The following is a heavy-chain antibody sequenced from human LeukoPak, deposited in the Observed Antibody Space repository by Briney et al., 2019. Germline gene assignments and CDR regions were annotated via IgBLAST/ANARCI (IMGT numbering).Heavy chain of an antibody. V-gene: IGHV4-4*07. CDR1: GGSINNYY. CDR2: TYTRGST. CDR3: ARGRYCSADICSGGDAFDI. D-gene: IGHD2-15*01. Sequence: PSETLSLTCTVSGGSINNYYWSWIRQPAGKGLEWIGRTYTRGSTNYNPSLKSRVTMSVDTSKNQFSLKLSSVTAADPAVYYCARGRYCSADICSGGDAFDIWGQGTMVSVSS. J-gene: IGHJ3*02.